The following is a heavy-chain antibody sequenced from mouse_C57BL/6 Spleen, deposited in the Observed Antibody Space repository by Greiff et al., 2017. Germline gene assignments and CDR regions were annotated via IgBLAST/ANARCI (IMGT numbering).Heavy chain of an antibody. CDR2: INPNNGGT. CDR1: GYTFTDYY. CDR3: ARYLSLFYGSSYWYFDV. Sequence: EVQLQQSGPELVKPGASVKISCKASGYTFTDYYMNWVKQSHGKSLEWIGDINPNNGGTSYNQKFKGKATLTVDKSSSTAYMELRSLTSEDSAVYYCARYLSLFYGSSYWYFDVWGTGTTVTVSS. V-gene: IGHV1-26*01. D-gene: IGHD1-1*01. J-gene: IGHJ1*03.